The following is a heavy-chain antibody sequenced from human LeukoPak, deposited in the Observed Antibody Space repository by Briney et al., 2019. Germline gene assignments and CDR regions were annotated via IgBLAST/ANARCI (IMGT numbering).Heavy chain of an antibody. D-gene: IGHD2-15*01. V-gene: IGHV5-51*01. Sequence: GEPLTISCKASGYSFTSYWISWVRQMPGKGRDWMGMIYPGDSDTRYSPSFQGQVTTSADKSISTAYLQWSSLKASDTAMYYCARLPSLVGRPFDYWGQGTLVTVSS. J-gene: IGHJ4*02. CDR2: IYPGDSDT. CDR1: GYSFTSYW. CDR3: ARLPSLVGRPFDY.